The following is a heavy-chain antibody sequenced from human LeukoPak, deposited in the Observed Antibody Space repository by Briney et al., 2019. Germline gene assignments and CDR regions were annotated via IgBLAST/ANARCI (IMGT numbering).Heavy chain of an antibody. CDR2: VKQDGSAK. D-gene: IGHD3-3*01. CDR3: ARGTDDFWSAYHY. J-gene: IGHJ4*02. CDR1: GFTFRNYW. V-gene: IGHV3-7*01. Sequence: GGSLRLACAGSGFTFRNYWLNWVRHTPGKGLEWVANVKQDGSAKYFVDSVKGRFTISRDNAENSVYLQMNNLRADDTGVYYCARGTDDFWSAYHYWGQGTLVTVSS.